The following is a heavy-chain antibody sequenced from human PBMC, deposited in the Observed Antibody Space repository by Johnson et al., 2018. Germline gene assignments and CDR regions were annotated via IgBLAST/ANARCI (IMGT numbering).Heavy chain of an antibody. CDR3: ARDPGIVGATDAFDI. Sequence: QVQLVQSGAEVKKPGASVKVSCKASGYTFTSYYMHWVRQAPGQGLEWMGIINPSGGSTSYAQKFQGRVTMTRDTSTGTVYMELSSLRSEDTAVYYCARDPGIVGATDAFDIWGQGTMVTVSS. J-gene: IGHJ3*02. CDR1: GYTFTSYY. CDR2: INPSGGST. V-gene: IGHV1-46*01. D-gene: IGHD1-26*01.